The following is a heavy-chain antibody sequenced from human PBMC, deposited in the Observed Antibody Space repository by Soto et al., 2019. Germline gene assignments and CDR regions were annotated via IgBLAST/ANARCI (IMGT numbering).Heavy chain of an antibody. CDR1: GFSFSSYA. CDR3: ARDMYSSDYFVKWFEP. Sequence: QVRLVESGGGVVQPGRSLRLSCTASGFSFSSYAMYWFRQPPGKGLEWVAVISHDGINKHYADSGKGRVTVSRDNSTHSLDLQLNSLRGEDTAMYYCARDMYSSDYFVKWFEPWGQGTLVTVSS. V-gene: IGHV3-30-3*01. CDR2: ISHDGINK. D-gene: IGHD6-19*01. J-gene: IGHJ5*02.